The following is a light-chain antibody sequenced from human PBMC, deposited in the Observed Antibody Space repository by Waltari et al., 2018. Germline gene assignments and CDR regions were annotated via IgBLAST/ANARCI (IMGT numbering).Light chain of an antibody. V-gene: IGKV4-1*01. J-gene: IGKJ2*02. CDR3: QQYLRAPRT. CDR1: QSLLYDIDNKDY. CDR2: WAS. Sequence: DIVMTQSPDSLAVSLGERATLNCKSSQSLLYDIDNKDYLAWYPQKPGPPPKLLIHWASTRESGVPDRFSGSGSGTDFTLTISSLQADDVAVYYCQQYLRAPRTFAQGTGLEIK.